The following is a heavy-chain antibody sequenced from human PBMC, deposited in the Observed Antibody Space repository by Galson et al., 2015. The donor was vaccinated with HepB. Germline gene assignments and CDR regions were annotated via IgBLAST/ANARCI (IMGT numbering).Heavy chain of an antibody. V-gene: IGHV1-18*01. Sequence: SVKVSCKASGYTFSSYSITWVRQAPGQGLEWMGWISAYDGNTKYVQNLQGRLTMTTDTSRTTAYMVLKSLRSDDTAVYYCARGALVAVVGATQNNWFDPWGRGTLVTVSS. D-gene: IGHD2-15*01. CDR3: ARGALVAVVGATQNNWFDP. J-gene: IGHJ5*02. CDR1: GYTFSSYS. CDR2: ISAYDGNT.